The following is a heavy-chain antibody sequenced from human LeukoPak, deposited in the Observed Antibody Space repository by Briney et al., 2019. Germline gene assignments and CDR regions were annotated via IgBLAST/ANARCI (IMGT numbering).Heavy chain of an antibody. V-gene: IGHV3-11*04. J-gene: IGHJ4*02. CDR1: GFTFSDYY. CDR2: ISSSGSTI. Sequence: NTGGSLRLSCAASGFTFSDYYMSWIRQAPGKGLEWVSYISSSGSTIYYADSVKGRFTISRDNAKNSLYLQMNSLRAEDTAVYYCAKDTYGDSGGAFDYWGQGTLVTVSS. CDR3: AKDTYGDSGGAFDY. D-gene: IGHD4-17*01.